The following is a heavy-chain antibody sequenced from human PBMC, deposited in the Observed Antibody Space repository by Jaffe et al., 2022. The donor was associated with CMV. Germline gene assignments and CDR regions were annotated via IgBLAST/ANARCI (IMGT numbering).Heavy chain of an antibody. CDR2: MNPNSGNT. D-gene: IGHD3-3*01. J-gene: IGHJ6*02. CDR1: GYTFTSYD. V-gene: IGHV1-8*01. Sequence: QVQLVQSGAEVKKPGASVKVSCKASGYTFTSYDINWVRQATGQGLEWMGWMNPNSGNTGYAQKFQGRVTMTRNTSISTAYMELSSLRSEDTAVYYCARAYDFWSGYREGYYGMDVWGQGTTVTVSS. CDR3: ARAYDFWSGYREGYYGMDV.